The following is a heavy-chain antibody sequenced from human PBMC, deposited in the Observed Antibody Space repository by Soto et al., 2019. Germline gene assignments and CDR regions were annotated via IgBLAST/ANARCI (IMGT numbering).Heavy chain of an antibody. Sequence: SETLSLTCTVSGGSISSYYWSWIRQPAGKGLEWIGRIYTSGSTNYNPSLKSRVTMSVDTSKNQFSLKLSSVTAADTAVYYCARDRVIGEEYWFDPWGQGTLVTVSS. V-gene: IGHV4-4*07. CDR3: ARDRVIGEEYWFDP. J-gene: IGHJ5*02. CDR2: IYTSGST. D-gene: IGHD2-21*01. CDR1: GGSISSYY.